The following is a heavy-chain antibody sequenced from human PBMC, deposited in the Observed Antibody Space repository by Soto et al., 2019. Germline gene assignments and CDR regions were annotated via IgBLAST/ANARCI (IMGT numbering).Heavy chain of an antibody. CDR2: ISYDGSNK. J-gene: IGHJ4*02. CDR1: GLSISRYA. V-gene: IGHV3-30-3*01. CDR3: ARDPTVTIFGVIIARYFDY. Sequence: SGLSISRYAMHQVSKAPGKGLEWVAVISYDGSNKYYADSVKGRFTISRDNSKNTLYLQMNSLRAEDTAVYYCARDPTVTIFGVIIARYFDYLGEGTLVTV. D-gene: IGHD3-3*01.